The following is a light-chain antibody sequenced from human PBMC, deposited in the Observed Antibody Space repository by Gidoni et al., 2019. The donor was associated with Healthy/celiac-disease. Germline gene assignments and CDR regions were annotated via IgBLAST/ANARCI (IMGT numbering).Light chain of an antibody. CDR2: AAS. CDR1: QSISSY. Sequence: DIQMTQSPSSLSASVGDRVTITCRASQSISSYLNWYQQKPGKAPKLLFYAASRLQSGVPSRFSGSGSGTDFTLTISSLQPEDFATYYCQQSYSTPTFGPGTKVDIK. J-gene: IGKJ3*01. CDR3: QQSYSTPT. V-gene: IGKV1-39*01.